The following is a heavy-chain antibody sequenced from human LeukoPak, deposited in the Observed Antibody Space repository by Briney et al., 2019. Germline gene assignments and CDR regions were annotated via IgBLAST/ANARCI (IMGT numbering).Heavy chain of an antibody. CDR3: ARHSGSYYAKSRNWFDP. Sequence: SETLSLTCTVSGDSISGYYWSWIRQPPGKGLEWIGEINHSGSTNYNPSLKSRVTISVDTSKNQFSLKLSSVTAADTAVYYCARHSGSYYAKSRNWFDPWGQGTLVTVSS. V-gene: IGHV4-34*01. CDR1: GDSISGYY. CDR2: INHSGST. D-gene: IGHD1-26*01. J-gene: IGHJ5*02.